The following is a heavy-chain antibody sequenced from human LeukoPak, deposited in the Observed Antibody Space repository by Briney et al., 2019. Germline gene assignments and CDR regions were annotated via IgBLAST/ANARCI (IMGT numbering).Heavy chain of an antibody. CDR1: EFTFDGCT. CDR3: ATDSSGWY. V-gene: IGHV3-21*01. Sequence: GGSLRLSCAASEFTFDGCTMNWVRQAPGKGLEWVSAISSNSNYIYYADSVKGRFTISRDHEKNLVFLQMTSLRAEDTALYYCATDSSGWYWGEGTLVTVSS. CDR2: ISSNSNYI. J-gene: IGHJ4*02. D-gene: IGHD3-22*01.